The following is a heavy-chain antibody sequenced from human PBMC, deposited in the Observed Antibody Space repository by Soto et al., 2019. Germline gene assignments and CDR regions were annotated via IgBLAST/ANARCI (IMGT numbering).Heavy chain of an antibody. D-gene: IGHD5-18*01. Sequence: QVKLVQSGTEVKKPGASVKVSCKASGGTFSRSGFHWVRQAPGQGLEWMGMIVPSVDTTNYAQKLQARVRISADQFTSTVYMELRSLRSEDTAVYYCARCPQPPDTADPYAVDVWGQGTRVIVSS. J-gene: IGHJ6*02. CDR2: IVPSVDTT. V-gene: IGHV1-69*18. CDR3: ARCPQPPDTADPYAVDV. CDR1: GGTFSRSG.